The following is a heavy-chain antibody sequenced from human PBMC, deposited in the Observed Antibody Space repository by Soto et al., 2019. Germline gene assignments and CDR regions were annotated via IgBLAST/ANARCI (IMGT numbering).Heavy chain of an antibody. J-gene: IGHJ4*02. D-gene: IGHD3-10*01. CDR1: GGSISSSSYY. CDR2: IYYSGRT. V-gene: IGHV4-39*01. Sequence: QLQLQESGPGLVKPSETLSLTCTVSGGSISSSSYYCGWISQPPGKGLEWIGSIYYSGRTYYNPSLKRRVTIAVDTSKNQFSLKLSSVTAADTAVYYCATLWFGEGNYWGQGTLVTVSS. CDR3: ATLWFGEGNY.